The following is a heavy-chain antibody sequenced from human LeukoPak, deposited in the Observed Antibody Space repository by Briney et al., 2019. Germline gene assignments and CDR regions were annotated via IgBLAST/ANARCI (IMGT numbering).Heavy chain of an antibody. CDR3: ARDSGGSYSVEYYFDY. CDR1: GGSISSGDYY. CDR2: IYYSGST. Sequence: SETLSLTCTVSGGSISSGDYYWSWIRQPPGKGLEWIGYIYYSGSTYYNPSLKSRVTMSVDTSKNQFSLKLSSVTAADTAVYYCARDSGGSYSVEYYFDYWGQGTLVTVSS. V-gene: IGHV4-30-4*01. D-gene: IGHD1-26*01. J-gene: IGHJ4*02.